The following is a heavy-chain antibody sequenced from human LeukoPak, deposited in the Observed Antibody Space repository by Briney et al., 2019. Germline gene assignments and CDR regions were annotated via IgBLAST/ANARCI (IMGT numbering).Heavy chain of an antibody. D-gene: IGHD6-19*01. J-gene: IGHJ4*02. CDR3: AREGGSSGRAGYCDY. V-gene: IGHV3-30*04. Sequence: GGSLRLSCAASGFTFSSWPMHWVRQTPGKGLERLAVISSDGSGQSYADAVKGRFTISRDNSKNTLSLEMNSLKIEDTAVYFCAREGGSSGRAGYCDYWGQGTLVTVSS. CDR1: GFTFSSWP. CDR2: ISSDGSGQ.